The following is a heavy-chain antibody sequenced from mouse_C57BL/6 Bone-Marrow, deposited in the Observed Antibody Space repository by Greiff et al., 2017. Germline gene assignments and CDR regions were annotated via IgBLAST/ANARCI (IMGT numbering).Heavy chain of an antibody. D-gene: IGHD3-1*01. CDR3: ARWATGDAMDY. V-gene: IGHV1-20*01. CDR2: ITPYNGDT. J-gene: IGHJ4*01. Sequence: VQLQQSGPELVKPGDSVKISCKASGYSFTGYFMNWVMQSHGKSLEWIGRITPYNGDTFYNQKFKGKATLTVDKSSSSAHMELRSLTSEDSAVYYCARWATGDAMDYWGQGTSVTVSS. CDR1: GYSFTGYF.